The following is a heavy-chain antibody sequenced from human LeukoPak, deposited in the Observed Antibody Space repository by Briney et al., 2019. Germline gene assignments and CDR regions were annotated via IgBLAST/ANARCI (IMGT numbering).Heavy chain of an antibody. CDR1: GFTFSTYA. J-gene: IGHJ4*02. CDR2: ISYDGSSK. Sequence: GGSLRLSCAASGFTFSTYAMHWVRQAPGKGLEWVAVISYDGSSKYYADSVKGRFTISRDNSKNTLYLQMNSLRAEDTAVYYCARDRERAVAGNIDYWGQGTLVTVSS. CDR3: ARDRERAVAGNIDY. D-gene: IGHD6-19*01. V-gene: IGHV3-30*04.